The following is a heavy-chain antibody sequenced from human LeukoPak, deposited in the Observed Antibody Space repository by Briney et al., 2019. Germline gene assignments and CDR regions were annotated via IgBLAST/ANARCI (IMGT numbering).Heavy chain of an antibody. D-gene: IGHD6-19*01. J-gene: IGHJ4*02. CDR3: ARGGVAVAGANSY. Sequence: SETLSLTCAVYGGSFSGYYWSWIRQPPGKGLEWIGEINHSGSTNYNPSLKSRVTISVDTSKNQFSLKRSSVTAADTAVYYCARGGVAVAGANSYWGQGTLVTVSS. CDR2: INHSGST. V-gene: IGHV4-34*01. CDR1: GGSFSGYY.